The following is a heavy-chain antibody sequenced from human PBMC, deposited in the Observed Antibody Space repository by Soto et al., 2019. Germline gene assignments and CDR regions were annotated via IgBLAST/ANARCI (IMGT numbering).Heavy chain of an antibody. V-gene: IGHV3-30-3*01. CDR3: ARDRAYDFWSGYLPYYYGMDV. CDR1: EFTFSRYA. J-gene: IGHJ6*02. D-gene: IGHD3-3*01. Sequence: GGSPRLSCAAPEFTFSRYAMHWVRQAPGKGLEWVAVISYDGSNKYYADSVKGRFTISRDNSKNTLYLEMNSLRAEDTAVYYCARDRAYDFWSGYLPYYYGMDVWGQGTTVTVSS. CDR2: ISYDGSNK.